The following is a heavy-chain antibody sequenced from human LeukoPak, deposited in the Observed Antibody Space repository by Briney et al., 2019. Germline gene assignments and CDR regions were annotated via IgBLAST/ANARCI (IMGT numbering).Heavy chain of an antibody. CDR3: ARRFGRGNFDY. V-gene: IGHV4-4*07. J-gene: IGHJ4*02. Sequence: SETLSLTCTVSGGSISNYYWNWIRQPAGKGLEWIGRISTSGSTKYNPSLKSRVIVSVNTSKNQFSLKLSSVTAADTAVYYCARRFGRGNFDYWGQGTLVTVSS. CDR1: GGSISNYY. CDR2: ISTSGST. D-gene: IGHD3-16*01.